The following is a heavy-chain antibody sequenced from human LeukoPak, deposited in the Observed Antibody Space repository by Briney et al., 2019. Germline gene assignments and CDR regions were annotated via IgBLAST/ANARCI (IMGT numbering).Heavy chain of an antibody. Sequence: SQTLSLTCAVSGDSIKNGAYTWSWIRQPPGKGLEWIGDIYHSGSTNYNPSLKSRVTLSVDMSKNQFSLNLSSVTAADTAVYWCARQRTVSTTRGFDIWGQGTMVTVSS. D-gene: IGHD5/OR15-5a*01. CDR1: GDSIKNGAYT. CDR2: IYHSGST. J-gene: IGHJ3*02. CDR3: ARQRTVSTTRGFDI. V-gene: IGHV4-30-2*01.